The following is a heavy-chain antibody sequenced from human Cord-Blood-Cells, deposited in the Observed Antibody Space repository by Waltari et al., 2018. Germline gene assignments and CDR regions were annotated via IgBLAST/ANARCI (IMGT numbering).Heavy chain of an antibody. CDR3: AREDYSSSSWYFDL. CDR1: GLPFSSYW. Sequence: EVQLVESGGGLVQHGGSLRISCGASGLPFSSYWMSWVRQDPGKGLGWVANIKQDGSEKYYVNSVKGRFTISRDNAKNSLYLQMNSLRAEDTAVYYCAREDYSSSSWYFDLWGRGTLVTVSS. V-gene: IGHV3-7*01. D-gene: IGHD6-6*01. J-gene: IGHJ2*01. CDR2: IKQDGSEK.